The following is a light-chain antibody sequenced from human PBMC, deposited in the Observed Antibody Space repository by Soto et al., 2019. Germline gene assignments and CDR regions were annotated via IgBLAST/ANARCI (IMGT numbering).Light chain of an antibody. CDR1: QSIDSW. CDR3: QQYNSYRA. J-gene: IGKJ1*01. CDR2: KAS. Sequence: DIQMTQSPATLSASVGDSVTITCRASQSIDSWLAWHQQKPGRAPKLLISKASSLESGVPSRFSGSGFGTEFTLTISSLQPDDFATYYCQQYNSYRAFGQGTKVDIK. V-gene: IGKV1-5*03.